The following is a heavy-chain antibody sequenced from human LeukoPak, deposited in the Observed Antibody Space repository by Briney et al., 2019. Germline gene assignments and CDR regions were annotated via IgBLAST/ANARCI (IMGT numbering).Heavy chain of an antibody. CDR3: AREGGGQGGITIFTSGRTGFGY. Sequence: ASVKVSCKASGGTFSSYAISWVRQAPGQGLEWMGGIIPIFGTANYAQKFRGRVTITADESTSTAYMELSSLRSEDMAVYYCAREGGGQGGITIFTSGRTGFGYWGQGTLVTVSS. J-gene: IGHJ4*02. CDR2: IIPIFGTA. V-gene: IGHV1-69*13. D-gene: IGHD3-9*01. CDR1: GGTFSSYA.